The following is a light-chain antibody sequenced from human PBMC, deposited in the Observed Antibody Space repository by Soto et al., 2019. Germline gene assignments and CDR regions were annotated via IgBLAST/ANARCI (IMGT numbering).Light chain of an antibody. J-gene: IGKJ1*01. CDR2: GAS. Sequence: EIVLTQSPGTLSLSPGERATLSCRASQSVFNNHIGWYQQKPGQAPRRLIFGASFRATGIPDRFSGSGSGTDFTLTISRLEPEDFAVYYCQQYGSSTTTFGQGTKVDIX. V-gene: IGKV3-20*01. CDR3: QQYGSSTTT. CDR1: QSVFNNH.